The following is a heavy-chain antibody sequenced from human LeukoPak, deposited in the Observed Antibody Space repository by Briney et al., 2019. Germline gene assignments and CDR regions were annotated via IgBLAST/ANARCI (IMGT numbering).Heavy chain of an antibody. J-gene: IGHJ3*02. D-gene: IGHD4-17*01. CDR3: ARDGPDYGDYAAFDI. Sequence: ASVKVSCKASGYTFTSYYMHWVRQAPGQGLEWMGIINPSGGSTSYAQKFQGRVTMTRDTSTSTVYTELSSLRSEDTAVYYCARDGPDYGDYAAFDIWGQGTMVTVSS. V-gene: IGHV1-46*01. CDR2: INPSGGST. CDR1: GYTFTSYY.